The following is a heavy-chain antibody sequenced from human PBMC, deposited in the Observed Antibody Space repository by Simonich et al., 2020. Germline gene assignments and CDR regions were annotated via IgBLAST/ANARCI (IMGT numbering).Heavy chain of an antibody. J-gene: IGHJ4*02. CDR2: INPNRGGT. CDR1: GYTFTGYY. Sequence: QVQLVQSGAEVKKPGASVKVSCKASGYTFTGYYMHWVRQAPGQGLEWMGRINPNRGGTNYTQKFHGRVTMTRDTSISTAYMELSRLRSDDTAVYYCARWPSIPASYGSGSYFDYWGQGTLVTVSS. D-gene: IGHD3-10*01. V-gene: IGHV1-2*02. CDR3: ARWPSIPASYGSGSYFDY.